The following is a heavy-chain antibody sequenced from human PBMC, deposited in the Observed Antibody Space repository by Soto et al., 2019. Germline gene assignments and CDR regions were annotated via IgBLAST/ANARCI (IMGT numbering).Heavy chain of an antibody. CDR2: IYHSGTT. CDR1: GGSISSGGYS. V-gene: IGHV4-30-2*01. CDR3: ASPPDH. J-gene: IGHJ4*02. Sequence: SETLSLTCVVSGGSISSGGYSWSWIRQPPGKGMERIGYIYHSGTTYYNPSLKSRVTILIDRSKNQFSLKVSSVTAADTAVYYCASPPDHWSQGSLVTGSS.